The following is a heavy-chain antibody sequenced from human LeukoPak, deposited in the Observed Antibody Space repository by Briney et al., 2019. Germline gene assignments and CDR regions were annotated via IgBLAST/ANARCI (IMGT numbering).Heavy chain of an antibody. D-gene: IGHD2-21*01. J-gene: IGHJ4*02. V-gene: IGHV3-13*01. CDR2: IGTAADT. CDR1: GFTFSKYD. CDR3: ARGTYCDGIRCYGNFDY. Sequence: PGGSLRLSCAASGFTFSKYDMPWVRQVTGKGLEWVSAIGTAADTYYAGSVKGRFTISRENAKDSLYLQMNSLTAGDTAVYYCARGTYCDGIRCYGNFDYWGQGTLVTVSS.